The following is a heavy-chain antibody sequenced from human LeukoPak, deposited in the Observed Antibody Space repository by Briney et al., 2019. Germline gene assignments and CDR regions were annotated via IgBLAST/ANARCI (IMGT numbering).Heavy chain of an antibody. CDR1: GFTLISYG. J-gene: IGHJ4*02. V-gene: IGHV3-30*18. CDR3: AKDKGESGYFDY. Sequence: PGGSRKLSCPPSGFTLISYGMHWVRQLQAKGLEWVAVISYDGSNKYYADSVKGRFAISRDNSKNTLYLQMNSLRAEDTAVYYCAKDKGESGYFDYWGQGTLVTVSS. CDR2: ISYDGSNK. D-gene: IGHD1-26*01.